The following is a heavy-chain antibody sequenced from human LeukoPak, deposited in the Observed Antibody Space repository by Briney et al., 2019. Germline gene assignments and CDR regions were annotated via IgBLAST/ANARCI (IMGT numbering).Heavy chain of an antibody. CDR2: IRDRGVAT. CDR3: AKVRAEGVWYFDL. J-gene: IGHJ2*01. CDR1: GFIFSAYP. D-gene: IGHD3-16*01. Sequence: PGGSLRLSCVASGFIFSAYPMTWVRQAPGKGLEGVSGIRDRGVATYHADSVKGRFTISRDNSKDILYLQMDSLRADDTAVYYCAKVRAEGVWYFDLWGRGTLVTVSS. V-gene: IGHV3-23*01.